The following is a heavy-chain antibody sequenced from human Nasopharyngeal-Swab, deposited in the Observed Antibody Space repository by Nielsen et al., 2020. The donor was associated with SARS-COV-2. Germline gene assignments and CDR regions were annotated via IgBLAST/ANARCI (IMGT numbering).Heavy chain of an antibody. CDR2: ISWNSGSI. Sequence: GGSLRLSCAASGFTFDDYAMHWVRQAPGKGLEWVSGISWNSGSIGYADSVKGRFTISRDNAKNSLYLQMNSLRAEDTALYYCAKAKDIVLMVYDNYFDYRGQGTLVTVSS. CDR3: AKAKDIVLMVYDNYFDY. V-gene: IGHV3-9*01. CDR1: GFTFDDYA. D-gene: IGHD2-8*01. J-gene: IGHJ4*02.